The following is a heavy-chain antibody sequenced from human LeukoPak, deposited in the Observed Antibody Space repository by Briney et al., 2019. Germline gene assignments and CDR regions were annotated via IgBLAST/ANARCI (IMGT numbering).Heavy chain of an antibody. Sequence: GGSLRLSCAASGVTVSSNYMSWVRHAPAKGLEWVSVIYSGDSTYYADSVKGRFTISRDKAKNTLYLQMNSLIAEDTAVYYCARYSSGWYYFDYWGQGTLVSVSS. V-gene: IGHV3-66*01. CDR3: ARYSSGWYYFDY. J-gene: IGHJ4*02. CDR1: GVTVSSNY. CDR2: IYSGDST. D-gene: IGHD6-19*01.